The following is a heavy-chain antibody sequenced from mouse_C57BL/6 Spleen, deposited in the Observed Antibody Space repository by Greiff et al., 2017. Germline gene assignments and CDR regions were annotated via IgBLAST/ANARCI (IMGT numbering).Heavy chain of an antibody. D-gene: IGHD1-1*01. V-gene: IGHV5-16*01. J-gene: IGHJ2*01. CDR2: INYDGSST. CDR3: AREGYGGSHFDY. Sequence: EVKLVESEGGLVQPGSSMKLSCTASGFTFSDYYMAWVRQVPEKGLEWVANINYDGSSTYYLDSLKSRFIISRDNAKNILYLQMSSLKSEDTATYYCAREGYGGSHFDYWGQGTTLTVSS. CDR1: GFTFSDYY.